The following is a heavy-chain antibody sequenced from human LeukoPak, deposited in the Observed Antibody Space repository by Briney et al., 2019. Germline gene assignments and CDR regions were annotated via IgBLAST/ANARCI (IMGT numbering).Heavy chain of an antibody. J-gene: IGHJ3*02. V-gene: IGHV3-30*02. Sequence: GGSLRLSCAASGFTFSIYGMHWVRQAPGKGLEWVAFIRHDESNNYYADSVKGRFTISRDTSNNTLYLQLNSLRAEDTAVYYCAKDRWATQTTYDAFDIWGQGTMVTVSS. CDR2: IRHDESNN. D-gene: IGHD1-1*01. CDR3: AKDRWATQTTYDAFDI. CDR1: GFTFSIYG.